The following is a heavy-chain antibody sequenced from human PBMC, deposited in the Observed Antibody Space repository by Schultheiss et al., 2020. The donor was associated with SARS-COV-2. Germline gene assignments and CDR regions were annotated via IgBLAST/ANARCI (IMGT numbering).Heavy chain of an antibody. CDR3: ALGGATITNYYYYGMDV. CDR2: INPNGGST. V-gene: IGHV1-46*01. J-gene: IGHJ6*02. D-gene: IGHD1-26*01. CDR1: GYTFTSYY. Sequence: ASVKVSCKASGYTFTSYYMHWVRQAPGQGLEWMGIINPNGGSTSYAQKFQGRVTITADESTSTAYMELSSLRSEDTAVYYCALGGATITNYYYYGMDVWGQGTTVTVSS.